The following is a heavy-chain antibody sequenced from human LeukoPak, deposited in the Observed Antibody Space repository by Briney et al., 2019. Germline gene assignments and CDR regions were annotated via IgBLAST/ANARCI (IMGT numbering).Heavy chain of an antibody. Sequence: ASVKVSCKASGYTFTSYAIHWVRQAPGEGLEWMGWINGGDGKVKYSRKFQGKVTISRDTSASIVYMELSRLRSEDTAVYYCARDVSSWYAYHFDSWGQGTLVTVSS. CDR3: ARDVSSWYAYHFDS. CDR2: INGGDGKV. V-gene: IGHV1-3*01. CDR1: GYTFTSYA. D-gene: IGHD6-13*01. J-gene: IGHJ4*02.